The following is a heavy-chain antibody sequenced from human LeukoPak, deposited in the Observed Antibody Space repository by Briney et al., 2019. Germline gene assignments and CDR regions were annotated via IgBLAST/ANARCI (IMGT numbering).Heavy chain of an antibody. V-gene: IGHV3-23*01. J-gene: IGHJ4*02. CDR1: GFTFSSYA. Sequence: GGSLRLYCAASGFTFSSYAMSWVRQAPGKGLEWVSAISGSGGSTYYADSVKGRFTISRDNSKNTLYLQMNSLRAEDTAVYYCAKGVPDNYYDSSGSYFDYWGQGTLVTVSS. CDR2: ISGSGGST. CDR3: AKGVPDNYYDSSGSYFDY. D-gene: IGHD3-22*01.